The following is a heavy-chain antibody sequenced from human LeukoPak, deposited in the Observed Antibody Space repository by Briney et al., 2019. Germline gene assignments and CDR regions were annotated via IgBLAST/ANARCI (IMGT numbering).Heavy chain of an antibody. CDR2: IYNSGST. D-gene: IGHD2-15*01. J-gene: IGHJ4*02. CDR1: GVSISSYH. V-gene: IGHV4-59*01. Sequence: SETLSLTCAVSGVSISSYHWSWIRQPPVKGLEWIGYIYNSGSTNYNPSLKSRVTISVDTSKNQVSLKLSSVTAADTAVYYCARKDGDYWGQGILVTVSS. CDR3: ARKDGDY.